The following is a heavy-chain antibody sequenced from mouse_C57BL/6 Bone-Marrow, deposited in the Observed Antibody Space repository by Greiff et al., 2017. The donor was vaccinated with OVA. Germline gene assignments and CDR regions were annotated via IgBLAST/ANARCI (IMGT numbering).Heavy chain of an antibody. CDR1: GYTFTSYD. V-gene: IGHV1-85*01. D-gene: IGHD2-4*01. J-gene: IGHJ2*01. Sequence: LVESGPELVKPGASVKLSCKASGYTFTSYDINWVKQRPGQGLEWIGWIYPRDGSTKYNEKFKGKATLTVDTSSSTAYMELHSLTSEDSAVYFCARYDYDDGRYYFDYWGQGTTLTVSS. CDR2: IYPRDGST. CDR3: ARYDYDDGRYYFDY.